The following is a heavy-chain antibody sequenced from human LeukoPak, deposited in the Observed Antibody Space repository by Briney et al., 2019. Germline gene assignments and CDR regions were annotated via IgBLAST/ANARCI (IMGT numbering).Heavy chain of an antibody. J-gene: IGHJ3*02. CDR1: GLTVSNNY. V-gene: IGHV3-66*04. CDR2: IYSGGST. D-gene: IGHD1-26*01. Sequence: GGSLRLSCAASGLTVSNNYMKWVRQAPGKGLEWVSLIYSGGSTYYADSVKGRFTISRDNAKNSLYLQMNSLRAEDTAVYYCARPKPGSYDAFDIWGQGTMVTVSS. CDR3: ARPKPGSYDAFDI.